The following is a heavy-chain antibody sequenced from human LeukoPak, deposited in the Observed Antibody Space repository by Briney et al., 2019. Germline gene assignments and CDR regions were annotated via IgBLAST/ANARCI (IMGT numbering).Heavy chain of an antibody. J-gene: IGHJ5*02. CDR3: ARGGDFHGSGRGVS. Sequence: ASVKVSCKASGYRFTGFYIHWVRQAPGQGLEWMGWINPNTGGTNYAQKFQGRVTMTTDTSINTAYMDLRSMRSDDTAVYYCARGGDFHGSGRGVSWGQGTLVIVSS. CDR2: INPNTGGT. D-gene: IGHD3-10*01. V-gene: IGHV1-2*02. CDR1: GYRFTGFY.